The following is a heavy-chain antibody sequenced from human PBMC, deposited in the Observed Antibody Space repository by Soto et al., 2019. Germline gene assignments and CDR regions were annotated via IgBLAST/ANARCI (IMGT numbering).Heavy chain of an antibody. Sequence: DSLKISCKASGYSFSNYWIGWVRQMPGKGLEWMGIIYPGDSDTRYTSSFQGQVTISADKSISTAYLQWSSLKASDTAMYYCASRGPYYDDDSAYYAVDVWGHGTTVTVSS. D-gene: IGHD3-22*01. J-gene: IGHJ6*01. CDR1: GYSFSNYW. V-gene: IGHV5-51*01. CDR2: IYPGDSDT. CDR3: ASRGPYYDDDSAYYAVDV.